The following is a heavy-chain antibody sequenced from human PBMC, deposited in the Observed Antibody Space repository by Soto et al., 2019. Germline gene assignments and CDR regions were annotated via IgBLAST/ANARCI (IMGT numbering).Heavy chain of an antibody. CDR3: ARCPTPPYSSGWSYFDY. V-gene: IGHV1-69*13. J-gene: IGHJ4*02. D-gene: IGHD6-19*01. Sequence: GASVKVSCKASGGTFSSYAISWVRQAPGQGLEWMGGIIPIFGTANYAQKFQGRVTITADESTSTAYMELSSLRSEDTAVYYCARCPTPPYSSGWSYFDYWGQGTLVTVSS. CDR1: GGTFSSYA. CDR2: IIPIFGTA.